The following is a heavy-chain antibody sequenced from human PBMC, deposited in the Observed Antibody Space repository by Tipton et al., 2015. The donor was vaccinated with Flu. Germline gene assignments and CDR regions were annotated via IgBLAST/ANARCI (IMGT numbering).Heavy chain of an antibody. J-gene: IGHJ3*02. CDR2: IYPGDSDT. CDR1: GYSFTGYW. V-gene: IGHV5-51*01. Sequence: QLVQSGAEVKKPGESLKISCKGSGYSFTGYWIGWVRQMPGKGLEWMGIIYPGDSDTRYSPSFQGQVTISADKSISTAYLQWSSLKASDTAMYYCVRHEISARPGRDCSGGSCADSAFDIWGQGTMVTVSS. CDR3: VRHEISARPGRDCSGGSCADSAFDI. D-gene: IGHD2-15*01.